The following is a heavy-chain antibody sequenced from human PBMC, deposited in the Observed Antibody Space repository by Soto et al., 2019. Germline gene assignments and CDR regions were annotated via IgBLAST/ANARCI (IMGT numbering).Heavy chain of an antibody. CDR3: ASIADY. V-gene: IGHV3-30*03. CDR2: LTHDGSRD. J-gene: IGHJ4*02. CDR1: GFTVTTYG. Sequence: QVQLVESGGGVVQPGRSLRLYCAAAGFTVTTYGMQWVRQAPGKGLEWVARLTHDGSRDFYADSVKGRFTISRDTSKNTLYLQMNSLRPEDTAVYYCASIADYWGQGTLVTVSS. D-gene: IGHD2-21*01.